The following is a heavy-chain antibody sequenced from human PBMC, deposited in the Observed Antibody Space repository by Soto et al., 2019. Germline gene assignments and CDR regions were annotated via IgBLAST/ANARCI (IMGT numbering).Heavy chain of an antibody. CDR1: GFTFSDYY. V-gene: IGHV3-11*01. CDR3: ARERARVFDS. Sequence: PGGSLRLSCAASGFTFSDYYMGWIGQAPGKGLEWLSYISISGGTIYYADSVKGRFSISRDNAKNSLYLQLSSLRAEDTAVYFCARERARVFDSWGQGTLVTVSS. J-gene: IGHJ4*02. CDR2: ISISGGTI.